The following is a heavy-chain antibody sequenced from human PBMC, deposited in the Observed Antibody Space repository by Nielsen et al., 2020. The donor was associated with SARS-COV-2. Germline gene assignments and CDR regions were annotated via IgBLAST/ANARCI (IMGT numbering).Heavy chain of an antibody. CDR3: AREGRTKFFDSASYYFGVDV. CDR1: GFTFSYYV. V-gene: IGHV3-30*03. Sequence: GESLKISCAASGFTFSYYVMHWVRQAPGKRLEWVAVMSYDGAIEYYAESVKGRFTISRDTSQKTLYLQLNSLKTEDTALYYCAREGRTKFFDSASYYFGVDVWGQGTTVNVSS. CDR2: MSYDGAIE. J-gene: IGHJ6*02. D-gene: IGHD3-9*01.